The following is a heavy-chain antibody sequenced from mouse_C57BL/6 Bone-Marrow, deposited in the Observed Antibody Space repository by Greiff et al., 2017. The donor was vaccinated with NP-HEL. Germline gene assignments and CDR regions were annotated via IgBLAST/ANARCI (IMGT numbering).Heavy chain of an antibody. V-gene: IGHV5-4*03. D-gene: IGHD4-1*01. CDR2: ISDGGSYT. CDR1: GFTFSSYA. J-gene: IGHJ3*01. Sequence: EVKLMESGGGLVKPGGSLKLSCAASGFTFSSYAMSWVRQTPEKRLEWVATISDGGSYTYYPDNVKGRFTISRDNAKNNLYLQMSHLKSEDTAMYYCASRGWDGAWFADWGKGTLVTVSA. CDR3: ASRGWDGAWFAD.